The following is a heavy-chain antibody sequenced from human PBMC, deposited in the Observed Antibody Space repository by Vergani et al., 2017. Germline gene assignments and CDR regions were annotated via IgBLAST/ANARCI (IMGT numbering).Heavy chain of an antibody. V-gene: IGHV4-39*07. Sequence: QLQLQESGPGLVKPSETLSLTCTVSGGSISSSSYYWGWLRQPPGKGLEWIGSIYYSGSTNYNPSLKSRVTISVDTSKNQFSLKLSSVTAADTAVYYCARAVYGSHYMDVWGKGTTVTVSS. CDR1: GGSISSSSYY. D-gene: IGHD3-10*01. J-gene: IGHJ6*03. CDR3: ARAVYGSHYMDV. CDR2: IYYSGST.